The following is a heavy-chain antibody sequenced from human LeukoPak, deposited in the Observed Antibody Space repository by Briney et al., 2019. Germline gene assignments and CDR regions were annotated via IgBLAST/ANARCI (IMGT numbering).Heavy chain of an antibody. Sequence: GSLRLSCAASGFTFRNYAMKWVRQAPGKGLEWVSAISGGGDSTYYADSVKGRLTISRDNSKNTLYLQMNSLRAEDTAVYYCAKAAYGSGSYYNSFDFWGQGTLVTVSS. CDR3: AKAAYGSGSYYNSFDF. CDR1: GFTFRNYA. J-gene: IGHJ4*02. D-gene: IGHD3-10*01. CDR2: ISGGGDST. V-gene: IGHV3-23*01.